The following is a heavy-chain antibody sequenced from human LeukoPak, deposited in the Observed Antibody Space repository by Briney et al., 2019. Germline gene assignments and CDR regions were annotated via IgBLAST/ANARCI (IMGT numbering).Heavy chain of an antibody. CDR3: AKEEVEPAVESPFDY. J-gene: IGHJ4*02. Sequence: GGSLRLSCAASGFTVSSNYMSWVRQAPGKGLEWVSVIYSGGSTYYADSVKGRFTISRDNSKNTLYLQMNSLRGDDTAVYYCAKEEVEPAVESPFDYWGQGTLVTVSS. CDR1: GFTVSSNY. D-gene: IGHD2-2*01. V-gene: IGHV3-66*01. CDR2: IYSGGST.